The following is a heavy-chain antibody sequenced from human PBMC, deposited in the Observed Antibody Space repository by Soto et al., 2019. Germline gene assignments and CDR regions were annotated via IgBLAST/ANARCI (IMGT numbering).Heavy chain of an antibody. CDR2: IDSSTKYT. CDR3: AREDYYTMDV. Sequence: QVQLVESGGGLVRPGGSLRLSCEASGFTFRDYYMTWFRQAPGKGLEWLSYIDSSTKYTNYADSVKGRFTISRDNAKNSLYLQMNSLRADDTAVYYCAREDYYTMDVWGQGTMVTGSS. J-gene: IGHJ6*02. V-gene: IGHV3-11*05. CDR1: GFTFRDYY.